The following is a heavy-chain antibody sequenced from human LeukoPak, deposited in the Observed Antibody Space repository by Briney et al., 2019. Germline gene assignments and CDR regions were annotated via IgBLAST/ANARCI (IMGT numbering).Heavy chain of an antibody. V-gene: IGHV3-30-3*02. Sequence: PGRSLRLSCAASGFTFSSYAMHWVRQAPGKGLEWVAVISYDGSNKYYADSVKGRFTISRDNSKNTLYLQMNSLRAEDTAVYYCAKSADIVGASAFDYWGQGTLVTVSS. J-gene: IGHJ4*02. CDR2: ISYDGSNK. D-gene: IGHD1-26*01. CDR1: GFTFSSYA. CDR3: AKSADIVGASAFDY.